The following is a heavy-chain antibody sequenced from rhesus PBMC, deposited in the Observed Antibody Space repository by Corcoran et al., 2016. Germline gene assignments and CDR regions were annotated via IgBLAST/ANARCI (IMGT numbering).Heavy chain of an antibody. Sequence: QVQLQESGPGLVKPSETLSLTCAVSGFSISSGYFWHWIRQPPGKGLEWIGSIYGSGGSNYLNPSLKSRVPLSVDTSKNQFSLKLSSVTAADTAVYYCGFSYGQYWGQGVLVTVSS. V-gene: IGHV4S14*01. CDR3: GFSYGQY. D-gene: IGHD5-36*01. CDR1: GFSISSGYF. CDR2: IYGSGGSN. J-gene: IGHJ4*01.